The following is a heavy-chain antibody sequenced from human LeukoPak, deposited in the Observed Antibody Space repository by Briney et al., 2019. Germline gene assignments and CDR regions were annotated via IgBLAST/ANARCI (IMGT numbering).Heavy chain of an antibody. J-gene: IGHJ4*02. CDR3: ARHDSSGYYHY. D-gene: IGHD3-22*01. CDR2: ISSSGSTI. Sequence: PGGSLRLSCAAAGFTIGDYYMSWIRQAPGEGLEWVSYISSSGSTIYYADSVKGRFTISRDNAKNSLYLQMNSLRAEDTAVYYCARHDSSGYYHYWGQGTLVTVSS. CDR1: GFTIGDYY. V-gene: IGHV3-11*01.